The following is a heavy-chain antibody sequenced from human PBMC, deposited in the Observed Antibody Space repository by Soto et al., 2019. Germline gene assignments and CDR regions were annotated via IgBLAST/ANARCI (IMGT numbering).Heavy chain of an antibody. J-gene: IGHJ5*02. Sequence: SETLSLTCTVSGGSISSYYWSWIRQPPGKGLEWIGYIYYSGSTNYNPSLKSRVTISVDTSKNRFSLKLSSVTAADTAVYYCARDKGDSSFDPWGQGTLVNVSS. CDR2: IYYSGST. CDR1: GGSISSYY. CDR3: ARDKGDSSFDP. D-gene: IGHD6-6*01. V-gene: IGHV4-59*01.